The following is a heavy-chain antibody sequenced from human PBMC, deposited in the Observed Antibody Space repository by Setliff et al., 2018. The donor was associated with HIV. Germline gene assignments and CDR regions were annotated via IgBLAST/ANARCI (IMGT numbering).Heavy chain of an antibody. V-gene: IGHV4-38-2*02. CDR3: VTTDYFYGRNNFEY. D-gene: IGHD3-10*01. CDR1: GYSMSGGYN. CDR2: IYHVGTT. Sequence: SETLSLTCTVSGYSMSGGYNWGWIRQSPEKGLEWIGNIYHVGTTYYNPSPKSRVTLSVDPSKSQFSLKLTSVTAADTALYYCVTTDYFYGRNNFEYWGQGALVTVSS. J-gene: IGHJ4*02.